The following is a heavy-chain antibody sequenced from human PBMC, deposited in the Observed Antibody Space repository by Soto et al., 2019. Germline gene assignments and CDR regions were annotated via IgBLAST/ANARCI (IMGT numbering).Heavy chain of an antibody. D-gene: IGHD1-26*01. CDR1: GFTFSSYG. V-gene: IGHV3-30*18. CDR2: ISYDGSNK. Sequence: QVQLVESGGGVVQPGRSLRLSCAASGFTFSSYGMHWVRQAPGKGLEWVAVISYDGSNKYYADSVKGRFTISRDNSKNTLYLQMNSLRAEDTAVYYCAKDVVVGATTGLGDYYYYYGMDVWGQGPTVTVSS. CDR3: AKDVVVGATTGLGDYYYYYGMDV. J-gene: IGHJ6*02.